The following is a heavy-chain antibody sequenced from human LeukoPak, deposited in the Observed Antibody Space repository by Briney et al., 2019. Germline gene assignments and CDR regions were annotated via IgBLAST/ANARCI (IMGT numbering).Heavy chain of an antibody. CDR3: ARAPYCSSTSCYTLSGNWFDP. V-gene: IGHV4-34*01. Sequence: SETLSLTCAVYGGSFSVDYWGWIRQPPGKGLEWIGSMYSSGSTYYNPSLKSRVTISVDTSKNQFSLKLSSVTAADTAVYYCARAPYCSSTSCYTLSGNWFDPWGQGTLVTVSS. CDR1: GGSFSVDY. J-gene: IGHJ5*02. CDR2: MYSSGST. D-gene: IGHD2-2*01.